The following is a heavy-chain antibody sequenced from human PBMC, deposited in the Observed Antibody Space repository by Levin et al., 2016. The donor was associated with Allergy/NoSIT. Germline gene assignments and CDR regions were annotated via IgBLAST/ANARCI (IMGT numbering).Heavy chain of an antibody. CDR2: TYFRSKWYN. D-gene: IGHD3-16*01. J-gene: IGHJ4*02. CDR1: GDSVSSNSAA. CDR3: ARGLAPYLDY. Sequence: LRLSCAISGDSVSSNSAAWNWIRQSPSRGLEWLGRTYFRSKWYNDYAVSVNSRITINADTSKNQLSLQLYYVSPDDTAVYYCARGLAPYLDYWGQGTLVTVSS. V-gene: IGHV6-1*01.